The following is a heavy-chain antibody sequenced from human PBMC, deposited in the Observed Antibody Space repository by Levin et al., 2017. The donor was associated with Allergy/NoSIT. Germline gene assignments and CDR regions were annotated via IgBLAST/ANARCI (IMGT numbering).Heavy chain of an antibody. CDR3: ARGYSSTWPYWYFDL. D-gene: IGHD6-13*01. CDR2: IFYSGDT. V-gene: IGHV4-59*01. CDR1: GGSISTYK. J-gene: IGHJ2*01. Sequence: PGGSLRLSCTVSGGSISTYKWSWIRQSPTKGLEWIGHIFYSGDTKCNPSLKSRVTLSVDTSENQFSLNLSTVHAADTAVYYSARGYSSTWPYWYFDLWGRGTLVTVSS.